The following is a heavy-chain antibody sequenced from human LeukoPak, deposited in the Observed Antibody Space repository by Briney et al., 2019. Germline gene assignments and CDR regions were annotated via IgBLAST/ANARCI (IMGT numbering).Heavy chain of an antibody. CDR2: IPPTSNYI. CDR1: GFIFGDYT. V-gene: IGHV3-21*01. D-gene: IGHD1-1*01. CDR3: ATDRDWIFAF. Sequence: GGSLRLSCAASGFIFGDYTMNWVRQAPGKGLEWVSIIPPTSNYIRYADSVKGRFTVSRDNARNSLYLQMNSLRAEDTAVYYCATDRDWIFAFWGQGALVTVSS. J-gene: IGHJ4*02.